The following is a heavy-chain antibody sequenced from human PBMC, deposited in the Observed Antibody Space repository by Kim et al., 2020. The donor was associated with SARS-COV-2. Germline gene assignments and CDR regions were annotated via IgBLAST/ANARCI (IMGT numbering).Heavy chain of an antibody. J-gene: IGHJ4*02. CDR3: ARVADY. CDR2: INHSGST. Sequence: SETLSLTCAVYGGSFSGYYWSWIRQPPGKGLEWIGEINHSGSTNYNPSLKSRVTISVDTSKNQFSLKLSSVTAADTAVYYCARVADYWGQGSLVTVSS. CDR1: GGSFSGYY. V-gene: IGHV4-34*01.